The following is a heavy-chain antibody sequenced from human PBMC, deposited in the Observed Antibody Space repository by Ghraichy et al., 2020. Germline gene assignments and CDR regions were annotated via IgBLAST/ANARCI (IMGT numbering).Heavy chain of an antibody. D-gene: IGHD4-17*01. CDR3: AREGFGDAVFDH. V-gene: IGHV3-23*01. Sequence: LSLTCAASGFTFSNHAMSWVRQAPGKGLEWVSSITASGGHMYYTDSVKGRFTLSRDNSKNTLSLQMNSLRVDDTAVYYCAREGFGDAVFDHWGQGTLVTVSS. CDR2: ITASGGHM. CDR1: GFTFSNHA. J-gene: IGHJ4*02.